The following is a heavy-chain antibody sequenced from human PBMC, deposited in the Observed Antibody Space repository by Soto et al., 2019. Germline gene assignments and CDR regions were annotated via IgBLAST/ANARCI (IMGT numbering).Heavy chain of an antibody. J-gene: IGHJ4*02. D-gene: IGHD1-26*01. CDR3: ARVVVGSRLSLDY. V-gene: IGHV1-69*01. CDR2: ISPSFGTP. CDR1: GCTFISYT. Sequence: QVQLVQSGAEVKKPGASVTVSCKASGCTFISYTISWVRQATGQGLERMAGISPSFGTPIYAQKFPDRVTITADDSTMTAYMEMNRLTSEDTAVYYCARVVVGSRLSLDYWGQGTLLTISS.